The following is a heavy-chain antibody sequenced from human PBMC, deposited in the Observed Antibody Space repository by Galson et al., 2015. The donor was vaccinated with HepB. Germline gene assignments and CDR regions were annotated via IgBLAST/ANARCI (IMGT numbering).Heavy chain of an antibody. CDR1: GFTFSNAW. J-gene: IGHJ6*03. CDR3: TTGGYNWNDSDYYYYMDV. CDR2: IKSKTDGGTT. D-gene: IGHD1-1*01. Sequence: SLRLSCAASGFTFSNAWMSWVRQAPGKGLEWVGRIKSKTDGGTTDYAAPVKGRFTISRDDSKNTLYLQMNSLKTEDTAVYYCTTGGYNWNDSDYYYYMDVWGKGTTVTVSS. V-gene: IGHV3-15*01.